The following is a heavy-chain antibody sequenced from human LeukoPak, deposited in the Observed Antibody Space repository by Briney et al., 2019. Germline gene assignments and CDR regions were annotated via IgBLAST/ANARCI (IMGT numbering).Heavy chain of an antibody. CDR1: GFTFSSYG. CDR2: IWYDGSNK. CDR3: AKDWGESSGYDPLDY. J-gene: IGHJ4*02. Sequence: GRSLRLSCAASGFTFSSYGMHWVRQAPGKGLEWVAVIWYDGSNKYYADSVKGRFTISRDNSKNTLYLQMNSLRAEDTAVYYCAKDWGESSGYDPLDYWGQGTLVTVSS. D-gene: IGHD5-12*01. V-gene: IGHV3-33*06.